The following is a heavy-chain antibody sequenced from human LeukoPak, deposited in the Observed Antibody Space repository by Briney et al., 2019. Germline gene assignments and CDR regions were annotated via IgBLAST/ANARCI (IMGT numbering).Heavy chain of an antibody. J-gene: IGHJ4*02. CDR2: ISGSSTDI. V-gene: IGHV3-21*01. CDR3: ASVPPNYYDSSGYSRPR. D-gene: IGHD3-22*01. CDR1: GFTFSNYA. Sequence: PGGSLRLSCAASGFTFSNYAMNWVRQAPGKGLEWVSSISGSSTDIYYADSVKGRFTISRDNAKNSLYLQMNSLRAEDTAVYYCASVPPNYYDSSGYSRPRWGQGTLVTVSS.